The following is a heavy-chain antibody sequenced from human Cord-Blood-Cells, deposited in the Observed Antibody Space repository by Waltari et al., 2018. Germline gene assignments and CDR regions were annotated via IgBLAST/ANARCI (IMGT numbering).Heavy chain of an antibody. CDR1: GGSFSGYY. CDR2: INHSGST. J-gene: IGHJ4*02. D-gene: IGHD3-10*01. V-gene: IGHV4-34*01. Sequence: VQLQQWGAGLLKPSETLSLTCAVYGGSFSGYYWSWIRQPPGKGLEGIGEINHSGSTNYNPSLKSRVTISVDTSKNQFSLKLSSVTAADTAVYYCAREYGSGSYIFDYWGQGTLVTVSS. CDR3: AREYGSGSYIFDY.